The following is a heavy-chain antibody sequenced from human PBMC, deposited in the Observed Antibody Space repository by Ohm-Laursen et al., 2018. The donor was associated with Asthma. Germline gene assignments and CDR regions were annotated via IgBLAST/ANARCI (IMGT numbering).Heavy chain of an antibody. CDR2: ISSSSSYT. CDR1: GFTFSDYY. V-gene: IGHV3-11*06. CDR3: ARDITMVRGVIIDNWFDP. D-gene: IGHD3-10*01. Sequence: GSLRLSCAASGFTFSDYYMSWIRQAPGKGLEWVSYISSSSSYTNYADSVKGRFTISRDNAKNSLYLQMNSLRAEDTAVYYCARDITMVRGVIIDNWFDPWGQGTLVTVFS. J-gene: IGHJ5*02.